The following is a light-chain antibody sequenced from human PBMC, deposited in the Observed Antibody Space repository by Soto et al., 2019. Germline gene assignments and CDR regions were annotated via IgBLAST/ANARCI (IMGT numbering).Light chain of an antibody. Sequence: EVVLTQSPATLSLSPGERATLSCRASQNVGTFLDWYQQKPGQAPRLLIYGASNRATGIPARFSGSGSGTDFTLTISSLEPEDFAVYYCQQHSHWPPWTFGQGTKVDIK. V-gene: IGKV3-11*01. CDR3: QQHSHWPPWT. J-gene: IGKJ1*01. CDR2: GAS. CDR1: QNVGTF.